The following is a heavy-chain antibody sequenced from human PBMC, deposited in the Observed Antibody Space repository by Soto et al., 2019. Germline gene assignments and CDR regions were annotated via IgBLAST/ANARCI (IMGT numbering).Heavy chain of an antibody. CDR2: IYYSGST. D-gene: IGHD1-26*01. CDR3: ARCLIVHRSAFDI. CDR1: GGSISSGGYY. Sequence: PSETLSLTCTVSGGSISSGGYYWSRIRQHPGKGLEWIGYIYYSGSTNYSPSLKSRVTISVDTSKNQFSLKLSSVTAADTAVYYCARCLIVHRSAFDIWGQGTMVTVSS. J-gene: IGHJ3*02. V-gene: IGHV4-61*08.